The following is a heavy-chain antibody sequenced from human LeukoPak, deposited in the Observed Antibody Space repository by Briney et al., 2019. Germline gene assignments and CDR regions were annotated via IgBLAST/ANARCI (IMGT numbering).Heavy chain of an antibody. J-gene: IGHJ4*02. D-gene: IGHD1-26*01. CDR3: ARDVGNARWEPRAY. V-gene: IGHV3-74*01. CDR2: INSDGSTT. CDR1: GFTFSSYW. Sequence: PGGSLRLSCAASGFTFSSYWMHWVRQAPGKGLVCVSGINSDGSTTNYADSVKGRFTISRDNAKNTLYLQINSLRAEDTAVYYCARDVGNARWEPRAYWGQRTLVTVSS.